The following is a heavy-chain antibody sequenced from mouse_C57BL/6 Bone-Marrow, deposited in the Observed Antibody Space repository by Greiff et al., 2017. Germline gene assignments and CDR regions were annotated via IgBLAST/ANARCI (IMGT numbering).Heavy chain of an antibody. CDR1: GYTFTDHT. J-gene: IGHJ2*01. CDR3: ARFYSLFYFDY. D-gene: IGHD2-1*01. V-gene: IGHV1-78*01. Sequence: VKLMESDAELVKPGASVKISCKVSGYTFTDHTIHWMKQRPEQGLEWIGYIYPRDGSTKYNDKFKGKATLTADKSSSTAYMQLNRLTSEDSAVYFCARFYSLFYFDYWGQGTTLTVSS. CDR2: IYPRDGST.